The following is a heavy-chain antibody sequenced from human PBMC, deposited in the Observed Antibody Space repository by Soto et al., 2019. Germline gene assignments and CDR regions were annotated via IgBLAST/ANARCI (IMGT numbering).Heavy chain of an antibody. Sequence: SETLSLTCTVPGGSISSSSYYWGWIRQPPGKGLEWIGSIYYSGSTYYNPSLKSRVAISVDTSKNQFSLKLSSVTAADTAVYYCARHGTIFGVEDYYYYYYMDVWGKGTTVTVSS. CDR1: GGSISSSSYY. J-gene: IGHJ6*03. V-gene: IGHV4-39*01. D-gene: IGHD3-3*01. CDR3: ARHGTIFGVEDYYYYYYMDV. CDR2: IYYSGST.